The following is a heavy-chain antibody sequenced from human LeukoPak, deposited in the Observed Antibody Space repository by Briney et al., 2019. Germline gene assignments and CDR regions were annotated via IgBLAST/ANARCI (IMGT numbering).Heavy chain of an antibody. D-gene: IGHD3-10*01. CDR3: AKGGYYGSGSYYNGMFDY. CDR1: GFTFSNYW. CDR2: IRQDANVK. V-gene: IGHV3-7*01. J-gene: IGHJ4*02. Sequence: GGSLSLSCAASGFTFSNYWMTWVRQAPGKGLQWVASIRQDANVKYYVDSVKGRFTISRDNSKNTLYLQMNSLRAEDTAVYYCAKGGYYGSGSYYNGMFDYWGQGTLVTVSS.